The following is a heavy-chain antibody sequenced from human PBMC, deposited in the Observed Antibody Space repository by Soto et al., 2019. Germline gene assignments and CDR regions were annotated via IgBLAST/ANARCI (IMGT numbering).Heavy chain of an antibody. Sequence: WASVKVSCKASGYTFTSYYMHWVRQAPGQGLEWMGIINPSGGSTSYAQKFQGRVTMTRDTSTSTVYMELSSLRSEDTAVYYCASYTRYCTNGVCPDYWGQGTLVTVSS. J-gene: IGHJ4*02. CDR1: GYTFTSYY. CDR3: ASYTRYCTNGVCPDY. V-gene: IGHV1-46*01. D-gene: IGHD2-8*01. CDR2: INPSGGST.